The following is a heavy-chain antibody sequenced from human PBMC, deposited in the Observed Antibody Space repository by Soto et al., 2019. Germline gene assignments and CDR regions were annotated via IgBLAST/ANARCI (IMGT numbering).Heavy chain of an antibody. J-gene: IGHJ6*02. CDR3: AKNTGGSGSYYYYGMDV. CDR2: ICWGGGSL. CDR1: GFTFGAYA. V-gene: IGHV3-9*01. Sequence: GGSLRLSCGASGFTFGAYAMHWVRQAPGKGLEWVSGICWGGGSLGYADFVRGRFTISRDNAKNSLYLQMNSLRAEDTALYYCAKNTGGSGSYYYYGMDVWGQGTTVTVSS. D-gene: IGHD3-10*01.